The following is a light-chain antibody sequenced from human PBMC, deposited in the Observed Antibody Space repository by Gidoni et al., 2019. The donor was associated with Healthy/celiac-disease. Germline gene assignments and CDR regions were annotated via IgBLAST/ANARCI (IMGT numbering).Light chain of an antibody. CDR1: QSISSY. CDR3: QQSDSTPST. J-gene: IGKJ5*01. Sequence: DIQMTQSPSSLSASVGDRVTTTCRASQSISSYLNWYQQKPGKAPKLLIYAASSLQSGVPSRFSGSGSGTDFTLTISSLQPEDFATYYCQQSDSTPSTFGQGTRLESK. V-gene: IGKV1-39*01. CDR2: AAS.